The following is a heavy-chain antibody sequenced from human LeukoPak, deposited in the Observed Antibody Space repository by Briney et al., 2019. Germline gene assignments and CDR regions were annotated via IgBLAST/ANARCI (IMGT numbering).Heavy chain of an antibody. D-gene: IGHD2-2*01. V-gene: IGHV3-21*01. J-gene: IGHJ3*02. CDR1: NFVFRSYW. CDR2: ISSSSSYI. Sequence: PGGSLRLSCTASNFVFRSYWMTWVRQAPGKGLEWVSSISSSSSYIYYVDSVKGRFTISRDNAKNSLYLQMNSLRAEDTAVYYCARDSCSTSCRNDAFDIWGQGTMVTVSS. CDR3: ARDSCSTSCRNDAFDI.